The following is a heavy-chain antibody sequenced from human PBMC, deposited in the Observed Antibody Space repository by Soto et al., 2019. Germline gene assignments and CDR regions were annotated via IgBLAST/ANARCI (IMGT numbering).Heavy chain of an antibody. CDR1: GGSISSGGYY. J-gene: IGHJ6*03. V-gene: IGHV4-31*03. Sequence: QVQLQESGPRLVKPSQTLSLTCTVSGGSISSGGYYWSWIRQHPGKGLEWIGYIYYSGSTYYNPSLKSRVTISVDTSKNQFSLKLSSVTAADTAVYHCARDPGRYYYMDVWGKGTTVTVSS. CDR2: IYYSGST. CDR3: ARDPGRYYYMDV.